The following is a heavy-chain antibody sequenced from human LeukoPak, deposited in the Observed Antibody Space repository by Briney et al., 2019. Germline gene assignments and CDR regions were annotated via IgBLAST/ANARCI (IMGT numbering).Heavy chain of an antibody. V-gene: IGHV1-18*01. Sequence: GASVKVSCKASGYTFTSYGISWVRQAPGQGLEWMGWISAYNGNTNYAQKLQGRVTMTTDTSTSTAYMELRSLRSDDTAMYYCARDRVRLYSKGYFDYWGQGTLVTVSS. CDR1: GYTFTSYG. CDR3: ARDRVRLYSKGYFDY. D-gene: IGHD4-11*01. CDR2: ISAYNGNT. J-gene: IGHJ4*02.